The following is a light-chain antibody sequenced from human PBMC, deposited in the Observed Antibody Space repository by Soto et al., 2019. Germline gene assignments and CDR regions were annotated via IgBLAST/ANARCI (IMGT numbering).Light chain of an antibody. CDR1: SSDVGGYIY. V-gene: IGLV2-14*01. CDR2: DVT. CDR3: SAYTPSSSYV. Sequence: QSALTQPASVSGSPGQSITISCTGTSSDVGGYIYVSWYQQHPGKAPKLMIYDVTSRPSGVSYRFSGSKSGNTASLTISGRQAEDEADYYCSAYTPSSSYVFGTGTKLTVL. J-gene: IGLJ1*01.